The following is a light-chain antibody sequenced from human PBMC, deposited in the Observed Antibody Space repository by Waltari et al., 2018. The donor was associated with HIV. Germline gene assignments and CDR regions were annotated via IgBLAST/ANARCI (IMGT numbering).Light chain of an antibody. CDR1: RTLIHSSDRRNC. Sequence: LLITQSPNSLAVSLVERATINCRSRRTLIHSSDRRNCVGWYQQKPGQSPKLLIYWASTRASVVHDRFSGSGSGTNFSLTISTLQIDDVTLYYCQQYCSLGPTFGGGTKVEIK. V-gene: IGKV4-1*01. CDR3: QQYCSLGPT. CDR2: WAS. J-gene: IGKJ4*01.